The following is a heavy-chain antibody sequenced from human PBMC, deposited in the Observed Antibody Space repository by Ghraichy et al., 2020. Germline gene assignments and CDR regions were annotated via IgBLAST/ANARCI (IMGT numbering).Heavy chain of an antibody. CDR2: IYNTGII. V-gene: IGHV4-39*07. D-gene: IGHD3-10*01. CDR3: AQGGYGSGTYKYNWFDP. J-gene: IGHJ5*01. CDR1: GGSIASTTYH. Sequence: SETLSLTCSVSGGSIASTTYHWGWLRQSPGKGLEWIGTIYNTGIIYYNPSLKSRVTISEDPSRTQFSLNLISVTAADTAVYYCAQGGYGSGTYKYNWFDPWGQGTLVTV.